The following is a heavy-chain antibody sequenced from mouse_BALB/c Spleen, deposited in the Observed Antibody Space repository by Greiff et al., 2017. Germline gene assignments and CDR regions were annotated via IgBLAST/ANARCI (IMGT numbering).Heavy chain of an antibody. CDR2: ISSGSSTI. CDR3: ARFYDAMDY. J-gene: IGHJ4*01. CDR1: GFTFSSFG. Sequence: EVKLMESGGGLVQPGGSRKLSCAASGFTFSSFGMHWVRQAPDKGLEWVAYISSGSSTIYYADTVKGRFTISRDNPKNTLFLQMTSLRSEDTAMYYCARFYDAMDYWGQGTSVTVSS. V-gene: IGHV5-17*02.